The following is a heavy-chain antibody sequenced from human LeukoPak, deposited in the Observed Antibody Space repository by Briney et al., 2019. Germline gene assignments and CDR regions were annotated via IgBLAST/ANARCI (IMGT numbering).Heavy chain of an antibody. CDR2: ITINGGTT. CDR3: VKSLVTGMVWYLYGIEV. D-gene: IGHD5-18*01. V-gene: IGHV3-64D*09. Sequence: GGSVSLSCAASGFTFSSSDESWVRQAPGKGLEWVSAITINGGTTYYADSVKGRFTISRDNSKNTLYLQMSSLRAEDTAVYHGVKSLVTGMVWYLYGIEVTGRGATVTVSS. J-gene: IGHJ6*01. CDR1: GFTFSSSD.